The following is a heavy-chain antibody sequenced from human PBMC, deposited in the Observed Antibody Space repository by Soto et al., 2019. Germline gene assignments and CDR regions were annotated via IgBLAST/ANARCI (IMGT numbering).Heavy chain of an antibody. J-gene: IGHJ6*02. D-gene: IGHD5-12*01. CDR1: GSSFTSRW. CDR3: AGHGGAPVATSGFNGMDV. Sequence: PGESLKISCKASGSSFTSRWITWVRQMPGKGLEWMGRIDPSDSYTSYNPSFQGHVTISVDKSINTVYLRWSSLKASDSAKYYCAGHGGAPVATSGFNGMDVWGQGTTVTVSS. V-gene: IGHV5-10-1*01. CDR2: IDPSDSYT.